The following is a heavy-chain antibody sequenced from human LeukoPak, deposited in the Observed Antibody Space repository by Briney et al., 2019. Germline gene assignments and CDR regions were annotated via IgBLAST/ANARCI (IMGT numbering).Heavy chain of an antibody. CDR1: VFTFSSYE. CDR2: ISSSGSTI. CDR3: ARDLWFGELLFLFDY. J-gene: IGHJ4*02. V-gene: IGHV3-48*03. D-gene: IGHD3-10*01. Sequence: GRSLRLSCAASVFTFSSYEMNWVRQAPGKGLEWVSYISSSGSTIYYADPVKGRFTISRDNAKNSLYLQMNSLRAEDMAVYYCARDLWFGELLFLFDYWGQGTLVTVSS.